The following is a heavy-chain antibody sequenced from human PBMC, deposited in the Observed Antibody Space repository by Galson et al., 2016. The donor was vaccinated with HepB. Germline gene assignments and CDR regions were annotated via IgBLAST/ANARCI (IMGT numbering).Heavy chain of an antibody. CDR1: GFTFTNYW. V-gene: IGHV3-74*01. J-gene: IGHJ4*02. Sequence: SLRLSCAASGFTFTNYWIHWVRQAPGTGLVWVSGINNDGSRTFYADAVKGRFTISRDNAKNTLYLQMNSLRAEDTAVYYCGSVFKYWGQGTLVAVSS. CDR2: INNDGSRT. D-gene: IGHD3-10*01. CDR3: GSVFKY.